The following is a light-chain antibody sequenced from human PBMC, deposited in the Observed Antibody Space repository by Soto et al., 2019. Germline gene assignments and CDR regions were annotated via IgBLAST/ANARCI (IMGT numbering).Light chain of an antibody. J-gene: IGKJ1*01. CDR2: GAS. V-gene: IGKV3-15*01. CDR1: QSVSSN. CDR3: QQYNYWCPGT. Sequence: EIVMTQSPATLSVSPGERATLSCRASQSVSSNLAGYQQKPGQAPRLLIYGASTRATVIPARFSGSGSGTEFTLTNSSLQAEDFAVIYGQQYNYWCPGTFGQGTLVEI.